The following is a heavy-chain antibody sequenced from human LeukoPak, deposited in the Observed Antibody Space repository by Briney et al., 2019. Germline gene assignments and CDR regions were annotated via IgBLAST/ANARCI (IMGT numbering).Heavy chain of an antibody. CDR3: ARAGVGAPEDFDY. J-gene: IGHJ4*02. V-gene: IGHV5-51*01. CDR1: GYSFTNYW. CDR2: IYPGDSDT. D-gene: IGHD1-26*01. Sequence: GESLKISCKGSGYSFTNYWIAWVRQMPGKGLEWMGIIYPGDSDTRYSPSFQGQVTISADKSISTAYLQWSSLKASDTAMYFCARAGVGAPEDFDYWGQGTLVTASS.